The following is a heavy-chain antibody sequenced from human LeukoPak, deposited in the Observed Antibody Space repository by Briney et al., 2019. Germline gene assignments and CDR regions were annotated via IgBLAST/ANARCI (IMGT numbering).Heavy chain of an antibody. Sequence: ASVKVSCKASGYTFTGYYMHWVRQAPGQGLEWMGWINPNSGGTNYAQKFQGRVTMTRDTSISTAYMELSRLRSDDTAVYYCARDYSGSYSKFDYWSQGTLVTVSS. CDR2: INPNSGGT. CDR3: ARDYSGSYSKFDY. D-gene: IGHD1-26*01. J-gene: IGHJ4*02. CDR1: GYTFTGYY. V-gene: IGHV1-2*02.